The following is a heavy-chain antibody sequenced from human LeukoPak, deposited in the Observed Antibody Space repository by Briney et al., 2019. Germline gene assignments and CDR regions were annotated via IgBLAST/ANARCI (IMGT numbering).Heavy chain of an antibody. CDR2: ISGTSNYI. D-gene: IGHD6-13*01. CDR3: LSRHQMVRVDY. Sequence: GGSLRLSCAASAFTFSNYNIHWVRQAPGKGLEWVSSISGTSNYIYYAGSVKGRFTFSRDSAKHSLYPQMNSLRAEDTAVYYCLSRHQMVRVDYWGQGTLVTVSS. CDR1: AFTFSNYN. V-gene: IGHV3-21*01. J-gene: IGHJ4*02.